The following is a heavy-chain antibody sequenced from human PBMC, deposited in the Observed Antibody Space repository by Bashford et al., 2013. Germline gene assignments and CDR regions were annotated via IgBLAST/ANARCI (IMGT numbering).Heavy chain of an antibody. CDR3: ANHPEPYNWNDVPH. CDR1: GGSISSGGYY. CDR2: IYDSGRT. J-gene: IGHJ6*02. D-gene: IGHD1-20*01. V-gene: IGHV4-31*03. Sequence: SETLSLTCTVSGGSISSGGYYWSWIRQHPEKGLEWIGNIYDSGRTYYNPSLKRRVTISVDTSKNQFSLKLSSVTAADTAMYYCANHPEPYNWNDVPHWGQGTTVTVSS.